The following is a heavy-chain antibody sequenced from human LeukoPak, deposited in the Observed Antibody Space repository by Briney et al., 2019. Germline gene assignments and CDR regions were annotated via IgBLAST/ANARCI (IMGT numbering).Heavy chain of an antibody. CDR1: GDSISSSTYL. CDR3: ARHIRGVASAAI. V-gene: IGHV4-39*01. Sequence: SETLSLTCSVSGDSISSSTYLWGWIRQSPGKGLEWIGSIYYGGSTYYNPSLKSRVSILVDMPKNQLSLKLSSVIAEDTAVYYCARHIRGVASAAIWGQGTLVTVSS. D-gene: IGHD2-2*01. J-gene: IGHJ4*02. CDR2: IYYGGST.